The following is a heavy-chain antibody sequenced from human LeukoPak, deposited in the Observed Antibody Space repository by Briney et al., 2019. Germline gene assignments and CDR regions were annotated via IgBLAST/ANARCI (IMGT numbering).Heavy chain of an antibody. V-gene: IGHV3-30*18. CDR3: AKAYGSGVAGPNYFDH. CDR2: ISYDGSDK. J-gene: IGHJ4*02. CDR1: GFTFNSYG. Sequence: GGSLRLSCAASGFTFNSYGMHWVRQAPGKGLEWVAVISYDGSDKYYGDSVKGRFTISRDNSENTVYLQMNSLRAEDTAVSYCAKAYGSGVAGPNYFDHWGQGTLVTVSS. D-gene: IGHD6-19*01.